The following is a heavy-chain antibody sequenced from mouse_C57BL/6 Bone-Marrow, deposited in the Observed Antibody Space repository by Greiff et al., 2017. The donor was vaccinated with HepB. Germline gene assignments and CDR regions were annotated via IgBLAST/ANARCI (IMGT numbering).Heavy chain of an antibody. V-gene: IGHV3-1*01. CDR2: ISYSGST. CDR3: ARSVLLRSYFDY. Sequence: EVQRVESGPGMVKPSQSLSLTCTVTGYSITSGYDWHWIRHFPGNKLEWMGYISYSGSTNYNPSLKSRISITHDTSTNHFFLKLNSVTTEDTATYYCARSVLLRSYFDYWGQGTTLTVSS. CDR1: GYSITSGYD. J-gene: IGHJ2*01. D-gene: IGHD1-1*01.